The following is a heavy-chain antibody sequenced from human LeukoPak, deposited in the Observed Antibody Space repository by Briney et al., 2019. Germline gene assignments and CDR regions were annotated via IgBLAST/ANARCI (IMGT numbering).Heavy chain of an antibody. CDR1: GYTFTSYY. CDR3: ARVGYYHDSSGYYDY. Sequence: ASVKVSCTASGYTFTSYYMHWVRQAPGQGLEWMGIINPSGGSTSYAQKFQGRVAMTRDTSTSTVYMELSSLRSEDTAVYYCARVGYYHDSSGYYDYWGQGTLVTVSS. CDR2: INPSGGST. D-gene: IGHD3-22*01. J-gene: IGHJ4*02. V-gene: IGHV1-46*01.